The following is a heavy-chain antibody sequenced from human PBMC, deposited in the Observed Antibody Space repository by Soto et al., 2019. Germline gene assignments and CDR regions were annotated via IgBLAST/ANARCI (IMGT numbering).Heavy chain of an antibody. CDR3: ARGGGYSSSPA. CDR2: ISSSSSYT. J-gene: IGHJ5*02. CDR1: GFNFRNYY. Sequence: PGGSLRLSCAASGFNFRNYYMSWIRQAPGKGLEWVSYISSSSSYTNYADSVKGRFTISRDNAKNSLYLQMNSLRAEDTAVYYCARGGGYSSSPAWGQGTLVTVSS. D-gene: IGHD6-13*01. V-gene: IGHV3-11*05.